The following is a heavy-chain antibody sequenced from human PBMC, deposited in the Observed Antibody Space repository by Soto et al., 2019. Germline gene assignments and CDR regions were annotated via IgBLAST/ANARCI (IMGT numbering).Heavy chain of an antibody. Sequence: PGGSLRLSCSASGFTFSSYAMHWVRQAPGKGLEYVSAISSNGGSTYYADSVKGRFTISRDNSKNTLYLQMSSLRAEDTAVYYCVKDPPIVRGGSPYYGMDVWGQGTTVTVSS. CDR1: GFTFSSYA. V-gene: IGHV3-64D*06. J-gene: IGHJ6*02. CDR2: ISSNGGST. CDR3: VKDPPIVRGGSPYYGMDV. D-gene: IGHD3-10*01.